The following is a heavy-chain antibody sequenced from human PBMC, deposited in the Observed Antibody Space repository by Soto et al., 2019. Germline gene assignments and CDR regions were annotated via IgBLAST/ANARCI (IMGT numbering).Heavy chain of an antibody. CDR1: GGSISRSSFY. D-gene: IGHD2-15*01. CDR3: ARHGGGYCTGGSCSPGY. CDR2: INYSGST. J-gene: IGHJ4*02. V-gene: IGHV4-39*01. Sequence: QLQLQESGPGLVKPSETLSLTCTVSGGSISRSSFYWGWIRQPPGRGLEWIASINYSGSTYYNPSLKSRVTISVDTSKNQFSLKLSSVTAADTAVYYCARHGGGYCTGGSCSPGYWGQGTLVTVSS.